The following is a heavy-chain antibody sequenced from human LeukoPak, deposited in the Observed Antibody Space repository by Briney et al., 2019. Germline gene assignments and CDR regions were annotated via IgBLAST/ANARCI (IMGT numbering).Heavy chain of an antibody. Sequence: PGGSLRLSCAASGFTVSSNYMSWVRQAPGKGLEWVSVIYSGGSTYYADSAKGRFTISRDNSKNTLYLQMNSLRAEDTAVYYCVPTGYFDWLSLYYGMDVWGQGTTVTVSS. CDR2: IYSGGST. CDR1: GFTVSSNY. J-gene: IGHJ6*02. D-gene: IGHD3-9*01. CDR3: VPTGYFDWLSLYYGMDV. V-gene: IGHV3-66*01.